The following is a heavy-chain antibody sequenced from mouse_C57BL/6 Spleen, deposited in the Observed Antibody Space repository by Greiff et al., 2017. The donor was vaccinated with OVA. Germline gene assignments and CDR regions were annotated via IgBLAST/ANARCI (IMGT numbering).Heavy chain of an antibody. CDR1: GYSFTGYY. Sequence: EVQLQQSGPELVKPGASVKISCKASGYSFTGYYMNWVKQSPGKSLEWIGEINPSTGGTTYNQKFKAKATLTVDKSSSTAYMQLKSLTSEDSAVYYCAREGDYAMDYWGQGTSVTVSS. J-gene: IGHJ4*01. CDR2: INPSTGGT. CDR3: AREGDYAMDY. V-gene: IGHV1-42*01.